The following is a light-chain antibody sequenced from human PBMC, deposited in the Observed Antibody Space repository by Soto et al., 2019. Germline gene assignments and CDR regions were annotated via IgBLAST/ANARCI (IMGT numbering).Light chain of an antibody. CDR1: QSISNN. CDR3: QQYSNWPRT. Sequence: EIVMTQSPATLSVSPGERATLSCRAGQSISNNLAWYQQKPGQAPRLLIYGASTRATGIPARFTGSGSGTEFTITISSLQSEDFAVYYGQQYSNWPRTFGQGTKVEIK. V-gene: IGKV3-15*01. CDR2: GAS. J-gene: IGKJ1*01.